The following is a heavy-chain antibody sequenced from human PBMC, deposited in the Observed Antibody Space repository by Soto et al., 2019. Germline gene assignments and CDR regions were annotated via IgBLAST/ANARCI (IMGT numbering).Heavy chain of an antibody. CDR1: GGSIRDYF. D-gene: IGHD4-17*01. V-gene: IGHV4-59*01. CDR2: IYYSGRN. Sequence: SETLSLTCTVSGGSIRDYFWTWIRQPPGKGLEWIGYIYYSGRNNYNPSLKSRVSISVDTSNNHFSLQLRSVTAADTAVYYCARVGGDDFGYSGGFDYWGQGTLVTVSS. CDR3: ARVGGDDFGYSGGFDY. J-gene: IGHJ4*02.